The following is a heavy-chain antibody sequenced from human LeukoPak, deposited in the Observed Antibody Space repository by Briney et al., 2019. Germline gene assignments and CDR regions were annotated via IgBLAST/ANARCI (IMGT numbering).Heavy chain of an antibody. J-gene: IGHJ3*02. V-gene: IGHV5-51*01. D-gene: IGHD2-21*02. CDR1: GFILTNYW. CDR2: IYPGDSDT. Sequence: GESLKISCKGSGFILTNYWIGWVRQVPGKGLDWMGIIYPGDSDTRYSPSFQGQVTISADKSINTAHLQWSSLKASDTAMYYCARQYCGGDCYPEPDAFDIWGQGTMVTVSS. CDR3: ARQYCGGDCYPEPDAFDI.